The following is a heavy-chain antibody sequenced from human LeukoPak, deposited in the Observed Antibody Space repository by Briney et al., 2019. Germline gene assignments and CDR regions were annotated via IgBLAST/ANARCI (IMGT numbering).Heavy chain of an antibody. CDR2: ISGSGGST. CDR1: GFTFSSYA. CDR3: AKGRGIQLWAPNWFDP. D-gene: IGHD5-18*01. V-gene: IGHV3-23*01. Sequence: GGSLRLSCAASGFTFSSYAMSWVRQAPGKGLEWVSAISGSGGSTYYADSVKGRFTISRDNSKNTLYLQMNSLRAEDTAVYYCAKGRGIQLWAPNWFDPWGRGTLVTVSS. J-gene: IGHJ5*02.